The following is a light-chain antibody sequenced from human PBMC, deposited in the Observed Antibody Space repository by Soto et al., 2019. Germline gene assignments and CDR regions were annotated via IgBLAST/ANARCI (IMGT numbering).Light chain of an antibody. CDR2: PAS. CDR1: QSFXNNY. V-gene: IGKV3-20*01. Sequence: IVLTQCPGTLSLSPGERATLSCRASQSFXNNYLAWYPQKPGQAPRLLXDPASNRATGIPDRLSGSGSATDFTPTISRLEPEDFSGYYFQQYGIATVTVGGGTKVDIK. J-gene: IGKJ4*01. CDR3: QQYGIATVT.